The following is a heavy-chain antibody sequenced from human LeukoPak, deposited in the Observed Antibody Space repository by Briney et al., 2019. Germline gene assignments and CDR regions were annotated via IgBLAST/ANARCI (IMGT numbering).Heavy chain of an antibody. V-gene: IGHV3-73*01. CDR1: GFTFSGSA. CDR2: IRSKANSYAT. D-gene: IGHD3-16*02. Sequence: GGSLRLSCAASGFTFSGSAMHWVRQASGKGLEWVGRIRSKANSYATAYAASVKGRFTISRDDSKNTAYLQMNSLKTEDTAVYYCTRSPPRVSVWGSYRYTLYYFDYWGQGTLVTASS. CDR3: TRSPPRVSVWGSYRYTLYYFDY. J-gene: IGHJ4*02.